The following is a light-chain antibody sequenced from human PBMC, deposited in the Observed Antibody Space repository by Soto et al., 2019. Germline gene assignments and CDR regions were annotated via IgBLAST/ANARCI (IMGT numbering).Light chain of an antibody. J-gene: IGKJ1*01. CDR1: ESVSRF. CDR2: CAS. Sequence: DIHMTQSPSSLSAFVGDGVTITCRASESVSRFLNGYQQKPGKAPNLLIICASTLHEGVPSRFSGSASGTEFTLTISSVQPEDFAIYYCQQTHSAPRTFAQGARLDIK. CDR3: QQTHSAPRT. V-gene: IGKV1-39*01.